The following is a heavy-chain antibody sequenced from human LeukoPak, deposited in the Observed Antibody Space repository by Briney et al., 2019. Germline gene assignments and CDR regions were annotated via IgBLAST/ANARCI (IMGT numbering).Heavy chain of an antibody. CDR3: AKDENVAHWDSSSWYYFDY. V-gene: IGHV3-23*01. Sequence: GGSLRLSCAASGFTFSSYAMSWVRQAPGKGLERVSAISGSGGSTYYADSVKGRFTISRDNSKNTLYLQMNSLRAEDTAVYYCAKDENVAHWDSSSWYYFDYWGQGTLVTVSS. J-gene: IGHJ4*02. CDR2: ISGSGGST. D-gene: IGHD6-13*01. CDR1: GFTFSSYA.